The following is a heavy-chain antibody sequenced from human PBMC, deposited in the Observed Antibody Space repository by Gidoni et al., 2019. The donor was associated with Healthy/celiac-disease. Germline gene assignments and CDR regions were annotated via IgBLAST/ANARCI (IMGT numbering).Heavy chain of an antibody. CDR2: IKSKTDGGTT. CDR3: TTAAGTANYYYYYGMDV. CDR1: GFTFSNAW. D-gene: IGHD1-1*01. V-gene: IGHV3-15*01. J-gene: IGHJ6*02. Sequence: EVQLVESGGGLVKPGGSLRLSCAASGFTFSNAWMRWVRQAPGKGLEWVGRIKSKTDGGTTDYAAPVKGRFTISRDDSKNTLYLQMNSLKTEDTAVYYCTTAAGTANYYYYYGMDVWGQGTTVTVSS.